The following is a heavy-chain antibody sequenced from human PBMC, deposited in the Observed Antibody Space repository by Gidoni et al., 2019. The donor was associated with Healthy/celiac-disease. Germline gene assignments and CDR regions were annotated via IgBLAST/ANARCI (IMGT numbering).Heavy chain of an antibody. V-gene: IGHV3-21*01. CDR1: GFSFSSYS. Sequence: EVQLVESGGGLVKPGGSLRLSCAASGFSFSSYSMNWVRQAPGKGLEWVSSISSSSSYISYADSVKGRFTISRDNAKNSLYLQMNSLRAEDTAVYYCARDRYNFPDASDIWGQGTMVTVSS. J-gene: IGHJ3*02. D-gene: IGHD5-12*01. CDR2: ISSSSSYI. CDR3: ARDRYNFPDASDI.